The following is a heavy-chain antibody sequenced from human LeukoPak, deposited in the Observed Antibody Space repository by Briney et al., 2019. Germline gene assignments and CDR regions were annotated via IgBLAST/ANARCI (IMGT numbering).Heavy chain of an antibody. Sequence: QSGGSLRLSCAASGFIVSNNYMNWVRQAPGKGLEWVSIIYSGGGTYYADSVKGRFTISRDNSKNTLYLQMNSLRADDTAVYYCARGCYYERSGYCPFDYWGPGTLVTVSS. CDR2: IYSGGGT. V-gene: IGHV3-53*01. D-gene: IGHD3-22*01. CDR1: GFIVSNNY. CDR3: ARGCYYERSGYCPFDY. J-gene: IGHJ4*02.